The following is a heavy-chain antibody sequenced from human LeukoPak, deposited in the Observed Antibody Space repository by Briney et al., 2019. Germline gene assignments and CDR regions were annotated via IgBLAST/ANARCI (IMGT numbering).Heavy chain of an antibody. Sequence: ASVKVSCKASGYTFTSYYMYWVRQAPGQGLEWMGIINPSGGSTSYAQKFQGRVTMTRDMSTSTVYMELSSLRSEDTAVYYCARDRIAAAGTGGGFDYWGQGTLVTVSS. V-gene: IGHV1-46*01. CDR2: INPSGGST. CDR1: GYTFTSYY. J-gene: IGHJ4*02. CDR3: ARDRIAAAGTGGGFDY. D-gene: IGHD6-13*01.